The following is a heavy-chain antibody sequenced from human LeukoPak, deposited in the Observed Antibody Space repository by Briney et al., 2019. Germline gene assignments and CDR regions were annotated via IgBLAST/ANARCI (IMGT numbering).Heavy chain of an antibody. D-gene: IGHD3-22*01. CDR3: AREGSGYYYGKTQTLDY. V-gene: IGHV4-39*07. CDR1: GGSISSSSYY. J-gene: IGHJ4*02. Sequence: KPSETLSLTCTVSGGSISSSSYYWGWIRQPPGEGLEWIGSIYYSGSTYYNPSLKSRVTISVDTSKNQFSLKLSSVTAADTAVYYCAREGSGYYYGKTQTLDYWGQGTLVTVSS. CDR2: IYYSGST.